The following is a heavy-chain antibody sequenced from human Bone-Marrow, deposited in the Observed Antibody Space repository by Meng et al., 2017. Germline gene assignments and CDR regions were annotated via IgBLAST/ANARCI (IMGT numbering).Heavy chain of an antibody. CDR2: ISSSSSYI. D-gene: IGHD3-22*01. CDR1: GFTFSSYS. J-gene: IGHJ3*02. V-gene: IGHV3-21*01. Sequence: GGSLRLSCAASGFTFSSYSMNWVRQAPGKGLEWVSSISSSSSYIYYADSVKGRFTISRDNAKNSLYLQRNSLRAEDTAVYYCARDVSQTYYYDSSGYSAFDIWGQGTMVTVSS. CDR3: ARDVSQTYYYDSSGYSAFDI.